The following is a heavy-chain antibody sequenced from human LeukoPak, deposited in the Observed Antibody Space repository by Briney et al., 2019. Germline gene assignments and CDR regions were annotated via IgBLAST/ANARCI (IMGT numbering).Heavy chain of an antibody. CDR3: ARVAQREYYDILTGYYTYFDY. CDR1: GYTFTSYY. J-gene: IGHJ4*02. CDR2: INPSGGST. Sequence: ASVKVSCKASGYTFTSYYMHWVRQAPGQGLEWMGIINPSGGSTSYAQKFQGRVTMTRDMSTSTVYMELSSLRSEDTAVYYCARVAQREYYDILTGYYTYFDYWGQGTLVTVSS. V-gene: IGHV1-46*01. D-gene: IGHD3-9*01.